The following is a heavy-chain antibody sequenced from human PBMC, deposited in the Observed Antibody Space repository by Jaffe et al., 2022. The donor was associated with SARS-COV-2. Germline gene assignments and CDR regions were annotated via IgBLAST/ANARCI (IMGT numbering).Heavy chain of an antibody. V-gene: IGHV4-59*01. J-gene: IGHJ4*02. CDR1: GGSISSYY. Sequence: QVQLQESGPGLVKPSETLSLTCTVSGGSISSYYWSWIRQPPGKGLEWIGYIYYSGSTNYNPSLKSRVTISVDTSKNQFSLKLSSVTAADTAVYYCASGSANWYLTRWGQGTLVTVSS. D-gene: IGHD6-13*01. CDR2: IYYSGST. CDR3: ASGSANWYLTR.